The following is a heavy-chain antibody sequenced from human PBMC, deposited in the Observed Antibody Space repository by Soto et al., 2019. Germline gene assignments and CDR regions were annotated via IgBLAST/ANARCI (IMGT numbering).Heavy chain of an antibody. Sequence: QVQLQESGPGLVKPSGTLSLTCAVSGGSISSSNWWSWVRQPPGKGLEWIGEIYHSGSTNYNPSLKSRVTISVDKSKNPVHLKLSSVTAADTALYYCAGSRAAGRGAFDIWGQGTMVTVSS. CDR1: GGSISSSNW. CDR2: IYHSGST. D-gene: IGHD6-13*01. CDR3: AGSRAAGRGAFDI. J-gene: IGHJ3*02. V-gene: IGHV4-4*02.